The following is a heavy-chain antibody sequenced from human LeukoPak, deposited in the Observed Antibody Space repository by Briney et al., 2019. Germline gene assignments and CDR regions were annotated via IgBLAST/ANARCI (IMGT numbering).Heavy chain of an antibody. Sequence: GGPLRLSCAASGFTFSKALMSWVRQATGKGLEWVGRIKSKNDGGTTDYAAPVKGRFTISRDDSKNTLYLQMNSLKTEDTAVYYCTTGLLAHYYYYGMDVWGKGTTVTVSS. D-gene: IGHD2-21*02. CDR3: TTGLLAHYYYYGMDV. J-gene: IGHJ6*04. CDR2: IKSKNDGGTT. CDR1: GFTFSKAL. V-gene: IGHV3-15*01.